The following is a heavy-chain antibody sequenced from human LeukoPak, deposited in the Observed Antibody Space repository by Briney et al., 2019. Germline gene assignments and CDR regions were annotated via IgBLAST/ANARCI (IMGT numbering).Heavy chain of an antibody. V-gene: IGHV4-34*01. D-gene: IGHD3-22*01. J-gene: IGHJ3*02. CDR3: ARDGDSSGPDAFDI. CDR2: IYHSGST. CDR1: GGSFSGYY. Sequence: SPSETLSLTCAVYGGSFSGYYWSWIRQPPGKGLEWIGEIYHSGSTNYNPSLKSRVTISVDKSKNQFSLKLSSVTAADTAVYYCARDGDSSGPDAFDIWGQGTMVTVSS.